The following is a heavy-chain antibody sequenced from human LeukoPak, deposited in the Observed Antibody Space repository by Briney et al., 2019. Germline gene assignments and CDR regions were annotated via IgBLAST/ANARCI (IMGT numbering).Heavy chain of an antibody. J-gene: IGHJ4*02. Sequence: ASVKVSCKASGYTFTSYYMHWVRHAPGQGLEWMGIINPSGGSTSYAQKFQGRVTMTRDTSTSTVYMELSSLRSEDTAVYYCAKARSGYDKVPDYWGQGTLVTVSS. CDR1: GYTFTSYY. V-gene: IGHV1-46*03. CDR2: INPSGGST. CDR3: AKARSGYDKVPDY. D-gene: IGHD5-12*01.